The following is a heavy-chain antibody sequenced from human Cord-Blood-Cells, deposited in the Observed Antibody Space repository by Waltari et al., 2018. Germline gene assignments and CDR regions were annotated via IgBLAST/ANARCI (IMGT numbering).Heavy chain of an antibody. Sequence: QVQLVQSGAEVKKPGSSVKVSCKESGSTFSRYAIIWVRPAPGQGLEWMGVIIPIFGKANYAKKFQGRVTITADESTSTADMELSSLRSEDTAVYYCARGGRFLALDAFDIWGQGTMVTVSS. J-gene: IGHJ3*02. CDR3: ARGGRFLALDAFDI. CDR2: IIPIFGKA. D-gene: IGHD3-16*01. CDR1: GSTFSRYA. V-gene: IGHV1-69*01.